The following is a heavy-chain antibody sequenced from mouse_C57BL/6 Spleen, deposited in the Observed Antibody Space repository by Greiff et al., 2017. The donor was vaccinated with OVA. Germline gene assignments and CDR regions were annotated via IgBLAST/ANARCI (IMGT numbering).Heavy chain of an antibody. Sequence: QVQLKESGPELVKPGASVKISCKASGYAFSSSWMNWVKQRPGKGLEWIGRLYPGDGDTNYNGKFKGKATLTADKSSSTAYMQLSSLTSEDSAVYFCARGPGSFDYWGQGTTLTVSS. CDR2: LYPGDGDT. D-gene: IGHD1-1*01. V-gene: IGHV1-82*01. CDR3: ARGPGSFDY. CDR1: GYAFSSSW. J-gene: IGHJ2*01.